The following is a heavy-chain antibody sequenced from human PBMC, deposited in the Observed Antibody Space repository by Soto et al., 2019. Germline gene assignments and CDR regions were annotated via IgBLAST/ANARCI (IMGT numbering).Heavy chain of an antibody. CDR1: GFTFSSYG. J-gene: IGHJ3*02. D-gene: IGHD3-9*01. CDR3: ARDQSVDYDILTGYYSGAFDI. Sequence: GGSLRLSCAASGFTFSSYGMHWVRQAPGKGLEWVAVIWYDGSNKYYADSVKGRFTISRDNSKNTLYLQMNSLRAEDTAVYYCARDQSVDYDILTGYYSGAFDIWGQGTMVTVSS. V-gene: IGHV3-33*01. CDR2: IWYDGSNK.